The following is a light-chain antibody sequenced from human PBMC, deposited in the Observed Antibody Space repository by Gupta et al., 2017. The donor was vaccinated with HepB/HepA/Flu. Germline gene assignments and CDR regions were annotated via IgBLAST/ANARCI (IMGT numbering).Light chain of an antibody. V-gene: IGLV2-18*02. CDR3: SSYTTSNTYV. CDR1: SSDIGSYTR. J-gene: IGLJ1*01. CDR2: EVD. Sequence: QSALTQPHSVSGSPGQSVTIPCTGTSSDIGSYTRVSWYQQPPGTAPKLIIYEVDNRPSGVPDRFSGSKSGNTASLTISGLQTEDDADYYCSSYTTSNTYVFGIGTKVTVL.